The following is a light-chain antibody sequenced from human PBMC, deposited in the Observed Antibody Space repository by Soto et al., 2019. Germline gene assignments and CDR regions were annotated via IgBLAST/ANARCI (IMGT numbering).Light chain of an antibody. CDR2: GNS. CDR3: QSYDSSLSALYV. Sequence: QAVVTQPPSVSGAPGQRVTISCTGSSSNIGAGYDVHWYQQLPGTAPKLLIYGNSNRPSGVPDRFSGSKSGTSASLAITWLQAEDEADYYCQSYDSSLSALYVFGTGTKVTVL. J-gene: IGLJ1*01. CDR1: SSNIGAGYD. V-gene: IGLV1-40*01.